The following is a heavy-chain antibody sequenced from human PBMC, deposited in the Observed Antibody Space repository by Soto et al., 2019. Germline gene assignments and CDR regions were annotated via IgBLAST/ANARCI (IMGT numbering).Heavy chain of an antibody. D-gene: IGHD3-10*01. CDR3: ARQRFGELIG. CDR1: GGSISSSSYY. CDR2: IYYSGST. V-gene: IGHV4-39*01. J-gene: IGHJ4*02. Sequence: SETLSLTCTVSGGSISSSSYYWGWIRQPPGKGLEWIGSIYYSGSTYYNPSLKSRVTISVDTSKNQFSLKLSSVTAADTAVYYCARQRFGELIGWGQGTLVTVSS.